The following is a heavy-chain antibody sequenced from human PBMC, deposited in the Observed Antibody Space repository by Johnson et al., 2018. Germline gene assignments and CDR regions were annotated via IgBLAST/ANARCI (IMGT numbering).Heavy chain of an antibody. CDR2: ISYDGSNK. CDR1: GFTFSSYD. CDR3: AKDRPPYAAAGTPRVYGMDV. V-gene: IGHV3-30*18. J-gene: IGHJ6*02. Sequence: VQLVETGGGVVQPGRSLRLSCAASGFTFSSYDMHCVRQAPGKGLDWVAVISYDGSNKYYADSVKGRFTISRDNSKNTLHLQMNSLRAEDTAVCYCAKDRPPYAAAGTPRVYGMDVWGQGTTVTVSS. D-gene: IGHD6-13*01.